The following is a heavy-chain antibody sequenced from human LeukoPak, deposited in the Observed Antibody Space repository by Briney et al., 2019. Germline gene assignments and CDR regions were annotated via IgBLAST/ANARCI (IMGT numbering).Heavy chain of an antibody. CDR3: AELGITMIGGV. Sequence: GGSLRLSCAASGFAFSSDWMSWVRQAPGKGLELVSYISSSGSTIYYADSVKGRFTISRDNAKNSLYLQMNSLRAEDTAVYYCAELGITMIGGVWGKGTTVTISS. D-gene: IGHD3-10*02. CDR2: ISSSGSTI. CDR1: GFAFSSDW. J-gene: IGHJ6*04. V-gene: IGHV3-48*04.